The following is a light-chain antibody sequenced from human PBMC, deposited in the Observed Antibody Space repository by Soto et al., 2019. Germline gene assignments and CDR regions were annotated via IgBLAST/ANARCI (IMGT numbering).Light chain of an antibody. Sequence: EIVMTQSPATVSVSPGERATLSCRASQSVSSNLAWYQQKPGQAPRLLIYGASTRATGIPARFSGSGSGTDFTLTISRLEPEDFAVYYCQQYGSSSTFGQGTRLEIK. CDR2: GAS. CDR1: QSVSSN. CDR3: QQYGSSST. J-gene: IGKJ5*01. V-gene: IGKV3-15*01.